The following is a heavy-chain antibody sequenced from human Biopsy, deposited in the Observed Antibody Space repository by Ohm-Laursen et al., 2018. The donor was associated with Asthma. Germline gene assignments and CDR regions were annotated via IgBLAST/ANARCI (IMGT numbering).Heavy chain of an antibody. J-gene: IGHJ4*02. V-gene: IGHV3-30-3*01. CDR2: ISYDGSNK. Sequence: SLRLSCAASGFTFSSYAMHWGRQAPGKGLEGGAVISYDGSNKYYADSVKGRFTISRDNSKNTLYLQMNSLRAEDTAVYYCAREGIAVAHFDYWGQGTLVTVSS. D-gene: IGHD6-19*01. CDR1: GFTFSSYA. CDR3: AREGIAVAHFDY.